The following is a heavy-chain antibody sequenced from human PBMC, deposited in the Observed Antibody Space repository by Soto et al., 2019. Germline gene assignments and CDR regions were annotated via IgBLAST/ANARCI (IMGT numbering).Heavy chain of an antibody. CDR2: IRIKAHGGAT. J-gene: IGHJ4*02. CDR1: GFTFGDYA. V-gene: IGHV3-49*03. Sequence: EVQLVEAGGGLVQPGRSLRVSCTTSGFTFGDYAMSWFRQAPGKGLEWVGFIRIKAHGGATEYAASVKGRFTISRDDSNSIAYLQMNSLKTEDAAVYYCGREVGPVDYWGQGTLVTVSS. D-gene: IGHD1-26*01. CDR3: GREVGPVDY.